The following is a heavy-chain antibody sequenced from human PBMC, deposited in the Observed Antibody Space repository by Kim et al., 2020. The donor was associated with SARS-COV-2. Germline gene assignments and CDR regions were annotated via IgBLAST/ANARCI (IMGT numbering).Heavy chain of an antibody. D-gene: IGHD6-19*01. CDR3: AKTIPVGVAGIFRVGYFDY. CDR2: ISGSGGST. J-gene: IGHJ4*02. Sequence: GGSLRLSCAASGFTFSSYAMSWVRQAPGKGLEWVSAISGSGGSTYYADSVKGRFTISRDNSKNTLYLQMNSLRAEDTAVYYCAKTIPVGVAGIFRVGYFDYWGQGTLVTVSS. V-gene: IGHV3-23*01. CDR1: GFTFSSYA.